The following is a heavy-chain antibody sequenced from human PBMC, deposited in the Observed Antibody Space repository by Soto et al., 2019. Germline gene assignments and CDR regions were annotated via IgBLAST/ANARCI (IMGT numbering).Heavy chain of an antibody. D-gene: IGHD5-18*01. CDR3: ARERGGYGLFDS. V-gene: IGHV4-30-2*01. Sequence: LTCTVSGGSISNAAYSWSWIRQPPGKGLEWIGYIYPSGMPFYNPSLRSRVTISIDRSNDQFSLNLKSVTAADTAVYYCARERGGYGLFDSWGQGTLVTVSS. CDR1: GGSISNAAYS. CDR2: IYPSGMP. J-gene: IGHJ4*02.